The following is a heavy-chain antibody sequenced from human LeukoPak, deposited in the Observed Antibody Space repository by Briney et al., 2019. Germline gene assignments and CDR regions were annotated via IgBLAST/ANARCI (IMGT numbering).Heavy chain of an antibody. Sequence: ASVKVSSKASGYTCTSYGISWVRQAPGQGLEWMGWISAYNGNTNYAQKLQGRVTMTTDTSTSTAYMELRSLRSDDTAVYYCARETYYDILTGPTYYYYYMDVWGKGTTVTISS. J-gene: IGHJ6*03. CDR3: ARETYYDILTGPTYYYYYMDV. D-gene: IGHD3-9*01. V-gene: IGHV1-18*01. CDR1: GYTCTSYG. CDR2: ISAYNGNT.